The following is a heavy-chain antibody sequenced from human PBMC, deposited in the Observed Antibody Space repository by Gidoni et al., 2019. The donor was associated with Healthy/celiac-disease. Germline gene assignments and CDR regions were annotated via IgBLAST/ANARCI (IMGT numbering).Heavy chain of an antibody. J-gene: IGHJ4*02. Sequence: QVQLVESGGGVVQPGRSLRLSCAASGFTFSSYGMHWVRQAPGKGLEWVAVISYDGSNKYYADSVKGRFTISRDNSKNTLYLQMNSLRAEDTAVYYCAKDGQAVVPAYYFDYWGQGTLVTVSS. CDR1: GFTFSSYG. CDR2: ISYDGSNK. D-gene: IGHD2-2*01. CDR3: AKDGQAVVPAYYFDY. V-gene: IGHV3-30*18.